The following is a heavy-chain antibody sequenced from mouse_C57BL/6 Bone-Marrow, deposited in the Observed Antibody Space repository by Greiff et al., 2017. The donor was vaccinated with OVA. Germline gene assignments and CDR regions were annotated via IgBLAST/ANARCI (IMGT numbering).Heavy chain of an antibody. D-gene: IGHD2-4*01. V-gene: IGHV1-18*01. CDR1: GYTFTDYN. J-gene: IGHJ2*01. CDR3: ARYDYDGFDY. CDR2: INPNNGGT. Sequence: EVQVVESGPELVKPGASVKIPCKASGYTFTDYNMDWVKQSHGKSLEWIGDINPNNGGTIYNQKFKGKATLTVDKSSSTAYMELRSLTSEDTAVYYCARYDYDGFDYWGQGTTRTVSS.